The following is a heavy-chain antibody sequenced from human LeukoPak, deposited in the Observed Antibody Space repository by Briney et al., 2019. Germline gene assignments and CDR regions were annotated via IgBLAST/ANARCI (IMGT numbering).Heavy chain of an antibody. CDR2: FDPEDGET. Sequence: GASVKVSCKVSGYTLTELSMHWVRQAPGKGLEWMGGFDPEDGETIYAQKFQGRVTMTEDTSTDTAYMELSSLRSEDTAVYYCATANTLHYDYVWGSGAFDIWGQGTMVTVSS. CDR3: ATANTLHYDYVWGSGAFDI. CDR1: GYTLTELS. D-gene: IGHD3-16*01. J-gene: IGHJ3*02. V-gene: IGHV1-24*01.